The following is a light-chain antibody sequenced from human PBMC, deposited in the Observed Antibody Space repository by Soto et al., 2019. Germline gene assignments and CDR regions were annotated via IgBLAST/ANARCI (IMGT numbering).Light chain of an antibody. J-gene: IGLJ2*01. CDR3: LLYVGDIRI. CDR2: DTD. V-gene: IGLV7-46*01. CDR1: TGAVTRSHF. Sequence: QAVVTQEPSVTVSPGGTVTLTCDSSTGAVTRSHFPYWFQQKPGQAPRTLIYDTDRKHSWTPARFSGSLLGGKAALTLSGAQPEDEAEYYCLLYVGDIRIFGGGTKLTVL.